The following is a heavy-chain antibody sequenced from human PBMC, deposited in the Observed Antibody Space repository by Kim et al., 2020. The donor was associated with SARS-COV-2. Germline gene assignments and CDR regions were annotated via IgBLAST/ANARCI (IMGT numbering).Heavy chain of an antibody. CDR3: ARGDYGFPFDY. CDR2: INHSGTT. D-gene: IGHD4-17*01. V-gene: IGHV4-34*01. J-gene: IGHJ4*01. CDR1: GGSFSDYF. Sequence: SETLSLTCAVYGGSFSDYFWSWIRQPPGRGLEWIGEINHSGTTNYNPSLKRRVTVSVDTSKNQFSLKVKSVTAADTAVYFCARGDYGFPFDYWGPGTLVT.